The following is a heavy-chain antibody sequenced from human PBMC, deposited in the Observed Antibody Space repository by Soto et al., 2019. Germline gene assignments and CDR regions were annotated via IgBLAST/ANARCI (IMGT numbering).Heavy chain of an antibody. CDR1: GFTFTSSS. CDR3: AGDSTTWPQMVASDF. V-gene: IGHV1-58*01. CDR2: IAVDSGYT. Sequence: SVKVSCKASGFTFTSSSLQWVRQAPGQRLEWIGWIAVDSGYTNYAQKFQDRVTITRDMSTATAYMELSRLTSEDTALYYGAGDSTTWPQMVASDFWGQGTLVTVSS. J-gene: IGHJ4*02. D-gene: IGHD2-8*01.